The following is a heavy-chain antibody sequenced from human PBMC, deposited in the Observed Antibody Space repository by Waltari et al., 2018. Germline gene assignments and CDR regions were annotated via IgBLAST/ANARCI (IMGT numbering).Heavy chain of an antibody. CDR1: GGTFSSYA. D-gene: IGHD4-17*01. CDR2: IIPILGIA. Sequence: QVQLVQSGAEVKKPGSSVKVSCKASGGTFSSYAISWVRQAPGQGLEWMGAIIPILGIASSAQKCQGRGTITADESTSTAYMELSSLRSEDTAVYYCANEGYTVARPFDPWGQGTLVTVSS. CDR3: ANEGYTVARPFDP. J-gene: IGHJ5*02. V-gene: IGHV1-69*04.